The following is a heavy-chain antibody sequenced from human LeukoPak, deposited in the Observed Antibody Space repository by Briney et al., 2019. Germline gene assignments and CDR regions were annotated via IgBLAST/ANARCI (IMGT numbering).Heavy chain of an antibody. Sequence: TSETLSLTCTVSGGSISSYYWSWIRQPPGKGLEWIGYIYYSGSTNYNPSLKSRVTISVDTSKNQFSLKLSSVTAADTAVYYCARVRVEMATIWAFDYWGQGTLVTVSS. D-gene: IGHD5-24*01. CDR2: IYYSGST. CDR3: ARVRVEMATIWAFDY. V-gene: IGHV4-59*01. CDR1: GGSISSYY. J-gene: IGHJ4*02.